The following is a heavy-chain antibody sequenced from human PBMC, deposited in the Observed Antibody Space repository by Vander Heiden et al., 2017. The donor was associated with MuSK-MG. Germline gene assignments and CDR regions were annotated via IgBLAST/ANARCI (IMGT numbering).Heavy chain of an antibody. CDR3: AGPPPYSSSWDNWFDP. V-gene: IGHV4-34*01. CDR2: INHSGST. J-gene: IGHJ5*02. CDR1: GGSFSGYY. Sequence: QVQLQQWGAGLLKPSETLSLTCAVYGGSFSGYYWSWIRKPPGKGLEWIGEINHSGSTNYNPSLKSRVTISVDTSNNQFSLKLSSVTAPDTALYYCAGPPPYSSSWDNWFDPWGQGTLVTVAS. D-gene: IGHD6-13*01.